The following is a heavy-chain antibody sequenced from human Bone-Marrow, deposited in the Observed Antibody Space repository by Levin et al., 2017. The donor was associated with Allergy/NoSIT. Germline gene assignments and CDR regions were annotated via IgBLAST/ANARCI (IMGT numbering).Heavy chain of an antibody. CDR1: GDTFSSNA. CDR2: IIPIFGTP. J-gene: IGHJ6*02. V-gene: IGHV1-69*13. CDR3: ASSPEGFSQTLPPHIYYYGMDV. D-gene: IGHD1-14*01. Sequence: ASVKVSCKASGDTFSSNAFTWVRQAPGQGLEWMGVIIPIFGTPSYAQKFQGRISITADGSTSTAYMELASLRSEDTAVYYCASSPEGFSQTLPPHIYYYGMDVWGQGTTVTVSS.